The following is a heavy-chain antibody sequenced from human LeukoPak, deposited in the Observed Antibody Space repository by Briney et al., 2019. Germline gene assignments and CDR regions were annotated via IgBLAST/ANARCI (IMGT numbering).Heavy chain of an antibody. J-gene: IGHJ4*02. Sequence: SETLSLTCAVYGGSFSGYYWSWIRQPPGKGLEWIGEINHSGSTNYNPSLKSRVTISVDTSKNQFSLKLSSVTAADTAVYYCARGQGLRGYSYGYPFDYWGQGTLVTVSS. D-gene: IGHD5-18*01. CDR2: INHSGST. CDR3: ARGQGLRGYSYGYPFDY. CDR1: GGSFSGYY. V-gene: IGHV4-34*01.